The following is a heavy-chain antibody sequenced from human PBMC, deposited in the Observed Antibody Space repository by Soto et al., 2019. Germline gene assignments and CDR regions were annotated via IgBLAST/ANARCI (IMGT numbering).Heavy chain of an antibody. CDR1: GFTFSSYW. CDR2: MYTDGSNT. V-gene: IGHV3-74*01. CDR3: VRGNTGYGNFDS. Sequence: GGSLRLSCAGSGFTFSSYWMHWVRQAPGKGLVWVSRMYTDGSNTYYADSVKGRFTISRDNAKDTLYLQMNSLRAEDTAVYYCVRGNTGYGNFDSWGQGTLVTVSS. D-gene: IGHD5-12*01. J-gene: IGHJ4*02.